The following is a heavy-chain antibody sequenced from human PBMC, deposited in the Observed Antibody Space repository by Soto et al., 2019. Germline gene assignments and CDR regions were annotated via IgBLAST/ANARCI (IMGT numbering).Heavy chain of an antibody. CDR2: IFHDGTA. V-gene: IGHV4-4*02. Sequence: SETLSLTCAVSRVSISSGNWWTWVRQTPQRGLEYIGEIFHDGTANYYPSFERRVAISVDTSKNQFSLKLTSVTAADTAIYFCARLVYDTRLNYMYFDFWGQGALVTVSS. CDR3: ARLVYDTRLNYMYFDF. CDR1: RVSISSGNW. J-gene: IGHJ4*02. D-gene: IGHD3-10*01.